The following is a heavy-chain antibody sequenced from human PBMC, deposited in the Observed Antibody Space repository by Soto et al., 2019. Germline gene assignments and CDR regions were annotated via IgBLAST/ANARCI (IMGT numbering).Heavy chain of an antibody. D-gene: IGHD6-19*01. V-gene: IGHV3-23*01. CDR3: AKSGAVGYYYGMDV. CDR2: ISGSGGST. Sequence: RRLSCAASGFTFSSYAMSWVRQAPGKGLEWVSAISGSGGSTYYADSVKGRFTISRDNSKNTLYLQMNSLRAEDTAVYYCAKSGAVGYYYGMDVWGQGTTVTVSS. J-gene: IGHJ6*02. CDR1: GFTFSSYA.